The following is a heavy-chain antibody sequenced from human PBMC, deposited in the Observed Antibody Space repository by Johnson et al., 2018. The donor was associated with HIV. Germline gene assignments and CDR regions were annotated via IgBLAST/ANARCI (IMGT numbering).Heavy chain of an antibody. CDR3: AKGEGYCGGDCLDAFDI. Sequence: VQLVESGGDLVQPGGSLRLSCAASGFTFSSYAMSWVRQAPGKGLEWVSAISASGDSTYYADSVKGRFTISRDNSKNTLYLQMNSLRAEDTAVYYCAKGEGYCGGDCLDAFDIWGQGTVVTVSS. CDR1: GFTFSSYA. J-gene: IGHJ3*02. V-gene: IGHV3-23*04. CDR2: ISASGDST. D-gene: IGHD2-21*01.